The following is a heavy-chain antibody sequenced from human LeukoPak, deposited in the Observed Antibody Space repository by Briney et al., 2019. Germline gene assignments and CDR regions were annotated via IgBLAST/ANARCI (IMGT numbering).Heavy chain of an antibody. CDR1: GYTSTGYY. CDR2: MNPKSANT. Sequence: ASVKVSCKASGYTSTGYYMHWVRQAPGQGLEWMGWMNPKSANTGYAQKFQGRVTMTRNTPISTAYMELSSLRSEDTAVYYCASTIPYYDSSGRKTQVAFDIWGQGTMVTVSS. CDR3: ASTIPYYDSSGRKTQVAFDI. V-gene: IGHV1-8*02. D-gene: IGHD3-22*01. J-gene: IGHJ3*02.